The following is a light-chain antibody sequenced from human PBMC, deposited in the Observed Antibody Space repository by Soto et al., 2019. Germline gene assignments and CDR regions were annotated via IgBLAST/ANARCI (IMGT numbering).Light chain of an antibody. CDR1: QGIRND. CDR3: LQDYNYPYT. CDR2: GAS. Sequence: AIPMTQSPSSLSASVGDRVTITCRASQGIRNDLGGYQQKSGKAPKLLIYGASSLQSGVPSRFSGSGSGTDFTLTISSLQPEDFATYYCLQDYNYPYTFGQGTKLEIK. J-gene: IGKJ2*01. V-gene: IGKV1-6*01.